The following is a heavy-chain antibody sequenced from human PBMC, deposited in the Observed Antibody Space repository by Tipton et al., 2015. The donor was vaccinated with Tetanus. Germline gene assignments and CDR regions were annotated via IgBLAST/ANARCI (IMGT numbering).Heavy chain of an antibody. V-gene: IGHV1-69*06. J-gene: IGHJ4*01. CDR1: GGTFTSYA. CDR3: ARDYDGSEPYDY. D-gene: IGHD3-10*01. Sequence: QSGPEVKKPGSSVKVSCKASGGTFTSYAFSWVRQAPGQGLEWMGTILPIFGTTNYAQKFQGRLTITADKSTRTVYMELSSLRSGDTAIYYCARDYDGSEPYDYWGQGTLVTVSS. CDR2: ILPIFGTT.